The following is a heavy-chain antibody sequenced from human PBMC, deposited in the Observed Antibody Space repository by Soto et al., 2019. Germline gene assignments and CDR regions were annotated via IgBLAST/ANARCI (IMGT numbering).Heavy chain of an antibody. CDR1: GGSISRGGYY. CDR3: ASTYYYDSSGYYYVGY. J-gene: IGHJ4*02. CDR2: IYYSGST. V-gene: IGHV4-31*03. D-gene: IGHD3-22*01. Sequence: PSETLSLTCTVSGGSISRGGYYWSLIRQDPGKGLEWIGYIYYSGSTYYNPSLKSRVTISVDTSKNQFSLKLSSVTAADTAVYYCASTYYYDSSGYYYVGYWGQGTLVTVSS.